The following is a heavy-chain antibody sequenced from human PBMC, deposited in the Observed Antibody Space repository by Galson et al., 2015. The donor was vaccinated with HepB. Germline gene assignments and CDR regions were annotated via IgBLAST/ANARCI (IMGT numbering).Heavy chain of an antibody. Sequence: ETLSLTCAVYGASFTDYYWNWIRQPPGKGPEWIGEINHGGIPKYNPSLKSRVTILIDTSKKQFSLTLNSVTAADTAVYYCPYFFGSGSFFMDVWGQGTAVTVSS. J-gene: IGHJ6*02. CDR1: GASFTDYY. CDR2: INHGGIP. V-gene: IGHV4-34*01. CDR3: PYFFGSGSFFMDV. D-gene: IGHD3-10*01.